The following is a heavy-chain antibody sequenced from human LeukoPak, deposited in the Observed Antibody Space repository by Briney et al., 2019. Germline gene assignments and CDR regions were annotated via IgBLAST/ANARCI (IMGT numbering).Heavy chain of an antibody. V-gene: IGHV3-53*01. D-gene: IGHD2-21*01. CDR1: GFTVSRNY. J-gene: IGHJ3*02. CDR2: IYNTGGT. Sequence: TGGSLRLSCEASGFTVSRNYMNWVRQAPGKGLEWVSLIYNTGGTYYADFVKGRFTTSRDKSKNTLFLQMNSLRVDDTAVYYCATEGDTDDAFDTWGQGTMVTVSS. CDR3: ATEGDTDDAFDT.